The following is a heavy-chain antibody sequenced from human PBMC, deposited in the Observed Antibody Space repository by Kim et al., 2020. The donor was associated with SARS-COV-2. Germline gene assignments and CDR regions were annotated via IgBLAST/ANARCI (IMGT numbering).Heavy chain of an antibody. CDR3: ARGGFGELRDYYYYYGMDV. Sequence: GGSLRLSCAASGFTFSSYSMNWVRQAPGKGLEWVSSISSCSSYIYYADSVKGRFTISRDNAKNSLYLRMNSLRAEDTAVYYCARGGFGELRDYYYYYGMDVWGQGTTVTVSS. J-gene: IGHJ6*02. D-gene: IGHD3-10*01. CDR1: GFTFSSYS. V-gene: IGHV3-21*01. CDR2: ISSCSSYI.